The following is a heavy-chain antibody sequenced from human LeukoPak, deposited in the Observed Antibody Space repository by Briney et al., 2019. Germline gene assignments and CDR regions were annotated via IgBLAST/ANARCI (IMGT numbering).Heavy chain of an antibody. D-gene: IGHD5-24*01. V-gene: IGHV3-23*01. J-gene: IGHJ3*02. CDR2: LSGDSGTT. Sequence: PGGSLRLSCAASGFAFGSHCMHWVRQAPGKGLEWVSDLSGDSGTTYYADSVKGRFTISRDISKNTLYLQMNSLRAEDTAVYYCARRAYNWGAFDIWGQGTMVTVSS. CDR1: GFAFGSHC. CDR3: ARRAYNWGAFDI.